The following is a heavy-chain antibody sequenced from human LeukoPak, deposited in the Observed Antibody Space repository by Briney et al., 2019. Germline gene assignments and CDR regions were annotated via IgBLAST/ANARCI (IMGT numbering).Heavy chain of an antibody. Sequence: SVKVSCKASGGTFSSYAISWVRQAPGQGLEWMGGIIPIIGTVNYAQKFQGRVTITADESTSTAYMELSSLRSEDTAVYYCARQITMIEEGAFDIWGQGTMVTVSS. CDR3: ARQITMIEEGAFDI. J-gene: IGHJ3*02. V-gene: IGHV1-69*13. D-gene: IGHD3-22*01. CDR1: GGTFSSYA. CDR2: IIPIIGTV.